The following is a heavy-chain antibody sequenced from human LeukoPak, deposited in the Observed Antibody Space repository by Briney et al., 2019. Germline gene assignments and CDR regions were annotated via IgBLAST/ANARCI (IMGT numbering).Heavy chain of an antibody. CDR1: GFTFSIYA. CDR2: ISGSGGST. CDR3: ARDLGGTTGFDY. D-gene: IGHD1-14*01. V-gene: IGHV3-23*01. J-gene: IGHJ4*02. Sequence: GGSLRLSCAASGFTFSIYAMSWVRQAPGKGLEWVSGISGSGGSTYYADSVKGRFTISRDNSKNTLYLQMNSLRAEDTAVYYCARDLGGTTGFDYWGQGTLVTVSS.